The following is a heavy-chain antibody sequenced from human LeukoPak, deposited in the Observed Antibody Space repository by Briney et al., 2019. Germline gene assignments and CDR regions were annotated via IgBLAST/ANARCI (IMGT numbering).Heavy chain of an antibody. V-gene: IGHV3-48*03. CDR1: GFSISSYE. D-gene: IGHD1-26*01. CDR2: ISSSGSTI. CDR3: ARVGLAPYYYYMDV. J-gene: IGHJ6*03. Sequence: PGGSLRLSCAASGFSISSYEMNWVRQAPGKGLEWVSHISSSGSTIWYADSVKGRFTISRDNAKNSLYLQMNSLRAEDTAVYYCARVGLAPYYYYMDVWGKGTTVTVSS.